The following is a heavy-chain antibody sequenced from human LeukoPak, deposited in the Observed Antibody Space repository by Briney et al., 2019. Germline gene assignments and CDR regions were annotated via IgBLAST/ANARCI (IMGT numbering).Heavy chain of an antibody. CDR1: GGSISSGGYY. Sequence: SETLSLTCTVSGGSISSGGYYWSWIRQHPGKGLEWIGYIYYSGSTYYNPSLKSRVTISVDTSKNQFSLKLSSVTAADTAVYYCAREFEQPKTRFDPWGQGTLVTVSS. D-gene: IGHD6-13*01. J-gene: IGHJ5*02. V-gene: IGHV4-31*03. CDR2: IYYSGST. CDR3: AREFEQPKTRFDP.